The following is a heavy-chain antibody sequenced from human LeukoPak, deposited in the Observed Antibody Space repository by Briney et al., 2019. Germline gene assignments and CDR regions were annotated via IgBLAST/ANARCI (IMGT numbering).Heavy chain of an antibody. CDR2: ISSEGTTT. D-gene: IGHD4-17*01. J-gene: IGHJ4*02. V-gene: IGHV3-74*01. CDR3: ARGELTTVTTFDY. Sequence: GGSLRLSCAAYGFTFSGNWMHWVRQAPGKGLVWVSRISSEGTTTNYADSVKGRFTISRDNDKNTLYPEMNSLRAEDTAVYYCARGELTTVTTFDYWGQGTLVTVSS. CDR1: GFTFSGNW.